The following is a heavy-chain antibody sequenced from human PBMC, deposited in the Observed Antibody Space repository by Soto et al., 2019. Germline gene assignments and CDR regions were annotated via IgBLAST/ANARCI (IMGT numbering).Heavy chain of an antibody. Sequence: TGGSVRLSCAASGFTFSSYVMHWVRQAPGKGLEWVAVISYDGSYKYHADSVKGRFTISRDNSKNTLYLQMNSLRAEDTAVYYCARKFSSASFYLDYWGQGTPVTVSS. CDR1: GFTFSSYV. V-gene: IGHV3-33*08. CDR2: ISYDGSYK. D-gene: IGHD6-6*01. J-gene: IGHJ4*02. CDR3: ARKFSSASFYLDY.